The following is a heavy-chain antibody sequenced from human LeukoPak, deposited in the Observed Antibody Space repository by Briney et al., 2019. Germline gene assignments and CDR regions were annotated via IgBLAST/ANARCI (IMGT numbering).Heavy chain of an antibody. V-gene: IGHV1-69*04. CDR1: GGTFSSYA. CDR3: ARDIRLGYCSGGICPTVN. CDR2: IIPILGIA. Sequence: SVKVSCKASGGTFSSYAISWVRQAPGQGLEWMGRIIPILGIANYAQKFQGRVTITADKSTSTAYMELSSLRSEDTAVYYCARDIRLGYCSGGICPTVNWGQGTLVTVSS. J-gene: IGHJ4*02. D-gene: IGHD2-15*01.